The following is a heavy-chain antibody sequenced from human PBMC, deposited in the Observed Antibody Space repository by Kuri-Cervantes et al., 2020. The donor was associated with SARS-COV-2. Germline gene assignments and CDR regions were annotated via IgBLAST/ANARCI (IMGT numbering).Heavy chain of an antibody. J-gene: IGHJ4*02. D-gene: IGHD3-16*01. CDR2: INHSGRT. CDR3: ARGGGYDYPHY. V-gene: IGHV4-34*01. CDR1: GGSFSGYS. Sequence: SETLSLTCAVSGGSFSGYSWTWIRQSPGKGLEWTGEINHSGRTNYNPSLKSRVTISPDTSKNQFSLKLSSVTAADTAVYYCARGGGYDYPHYWGQGTLVTVSS.